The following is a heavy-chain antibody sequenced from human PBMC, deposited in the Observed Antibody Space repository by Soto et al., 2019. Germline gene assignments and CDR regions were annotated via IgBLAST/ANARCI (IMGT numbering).Heavy chain of an antibody. CDR1: GYTFTSYA. CDR2: INAGNGNT. J-gene: IGHJ4*02. CDR3: ARVKYYYDSSGHLDY. V-gene: IGHV1-3*01. Sequence: EASVKVSCKASGYTFTSYAMHWVRQAPGQRLEWMGWINAGNGNTKYSQKFQGRVTITRDTSASTAYMELSSLRSEDTAVYYCARVKYYYDSSGHLDYWGQGTLVTVSS. D-gene: IGHD3-22*01.